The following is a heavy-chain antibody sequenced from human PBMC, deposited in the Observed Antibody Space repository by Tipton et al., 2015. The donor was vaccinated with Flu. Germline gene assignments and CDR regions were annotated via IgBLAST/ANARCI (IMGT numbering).Heavy chain of an antibody. D-gene: IGHD3-10*01. V-gene: IGHV4-4*07. CDR1: GASLSSFY. CDR3: ARGSGSGTYVIFDF. J-gene: IGHJ4*02. CDR2: IYASGST. Sequence: TLSLTCSVSGASLSSFYWSWIRQPAGKRLEWIGRIYASGSTSYNPSLKSRLTMSVDASKKQFSLRLSSVTAADTAIYYCARGSGSGTYVIFDFWGQGTLVTVSS.